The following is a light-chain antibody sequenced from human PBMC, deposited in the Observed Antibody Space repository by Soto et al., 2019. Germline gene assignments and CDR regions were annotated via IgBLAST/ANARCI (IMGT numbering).Light chain of an antibody. CDR1: SSNIGAGYD. J-gene: IGLJ1*01. CDR3: HSYDSSLSGSV. V-gene: IGLV1-40*01. Sequence: QSALAQPPSVSGAPGQRITISCTGSSSNIGAGYDVHWYQQLPGTAPKLLIHSNNNRPSGVPDRFSGSRSGTSASLAITGLQAEDEADYYCHSYDSSLSGSVFGPGTKVTV. CDR2: SNN.